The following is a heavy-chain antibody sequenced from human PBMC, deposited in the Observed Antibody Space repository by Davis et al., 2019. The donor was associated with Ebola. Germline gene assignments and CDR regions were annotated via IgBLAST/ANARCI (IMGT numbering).Heavy chain of an antibody. J-gene: IGHJ4*02. D-gene: IGHD2-15*01. CDR1: ADAITTSAYY. CDR3: ARGTCSAGSCYSHY. Sequence: PPRSLSLSCTVSADAITTSAYYCGSMLHSPGKGLEWFGNIFHSGNTYYNPSLRSRVTISVDTSTNQFSLRLRSVAAADTAVYFCARGTCSAGSCYSHYWGQGALVTVSS. V-gene: IGHV4-39*02. CDR2: IFHSGNT.